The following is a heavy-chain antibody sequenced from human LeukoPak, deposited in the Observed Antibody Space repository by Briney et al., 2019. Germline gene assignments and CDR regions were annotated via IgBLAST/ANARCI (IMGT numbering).Heavy chain of an antibody. CDR3: ARVHRGVAVDGTRKYYFDY. CDR1: GGSFSGYY. J-gene: IGHJ4*02. D-gene: IGHD6-19*01. CDR2: INHSGST. V-gene: IGHV4-34*01. Sequence: PSETLSLTCAVYGGSFSGYYWSWIRQPPGKGLEWIGEINHSGSTDYNPSLKSRVTISVDTSKNQFSLKLSSVTAADTAVYYCARVHRGVAVDGTRKYYFDYWGQGTLVTVSS.